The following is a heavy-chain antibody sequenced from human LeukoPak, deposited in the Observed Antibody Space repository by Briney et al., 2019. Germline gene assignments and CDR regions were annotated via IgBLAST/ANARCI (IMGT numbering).Heavy chain of an antibody. CDR3: AKGKLARIAAAGAFDI. D-gene: IGHD6-13*01. Sequence: GGSLRLSCAASGFTFSSYAMSWVRQAPGKGLEWVSAISGSGGSTYYADSVKGRFTISRDNSKNTLYLQMNSLRAEDTAVYYCAKGKLARIAAAGAFDIWGQGTMVTVSS. CDR2: ISGSGGST. V-gene: IGHV3-23*01. J-gene: IGHJ3*02. CDR1: GFTFSSYA.